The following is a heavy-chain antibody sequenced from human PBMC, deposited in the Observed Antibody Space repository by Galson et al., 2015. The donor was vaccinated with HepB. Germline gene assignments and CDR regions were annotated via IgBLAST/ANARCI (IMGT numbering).Heavy chain of an antibody. D-gene: IGHD6-13*01. CDR3: ATGVLSSSWYGGIWDY. Sequence: SVKVSCKVSGYTLTELSMHWVRQAPGKGLEWMGGFDPEDGETVYAQKFQGRVTMTEDTSTDTAYMELSSLRSEDTAVYYCATGVLSSSWYGGIWDYWGQGTLVTVSS. CDR2: FDPEDGET. CDR1: GYTLTELS. V-gene: IGHV1-24*01. J-gene: IGHJ4*02.